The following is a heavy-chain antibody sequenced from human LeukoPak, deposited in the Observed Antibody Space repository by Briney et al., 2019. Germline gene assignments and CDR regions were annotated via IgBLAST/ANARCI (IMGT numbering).Heavy chain of an antibody. CDR3: ARTTTTFDD. D-gene: IGHD4-11*01. CDR1: GGSISSYY. CDR2: ISYSGST. V-gene: IGHV4-59*01. J-gene: IGHJ4*02. Sequence: SETLSLTCTVSGGSISSYYWSWIRQPPGKGLEWIGYISYSGSTNYSPSLKGRVTISVDTSKNHFSLNLTSVTAADTAVYYCARTTTTFDDWGQGTLVSVSS.